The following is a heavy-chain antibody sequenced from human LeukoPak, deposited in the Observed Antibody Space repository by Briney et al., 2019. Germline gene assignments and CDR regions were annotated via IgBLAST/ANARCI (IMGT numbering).Heavy chain of an antibody. J-gene: IGHJ4*02. D-gene: IGHD3/OR15-3a*01. Sequence: SSETLSLTCTVSGYSISTGYYWDWIRQPPGKGLEWIGTFYHGGSTYYNPSLKSRVTISVDTSKNQFSLNLTSVTAADTAVYYCARQTGSGLFILPGGQGTLVTVSS. V-gene: IGHV4-38-2*02. CDR1: GYSISTGYY. CDR2: FYHGGST. CDR3: ARQTGSGLFILP.